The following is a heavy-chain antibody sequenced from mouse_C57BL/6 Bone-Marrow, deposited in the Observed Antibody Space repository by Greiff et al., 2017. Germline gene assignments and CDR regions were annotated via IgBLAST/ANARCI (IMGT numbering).Heavy chain of an antibody. CDR1: GYSFTDYN. V-gene: IGHV1-39*01. CDR3: ARQGSYYDYDDAMDY. J-gene: IGHJ4*01. Sequence: VQLQQSGPELVKPGASVKISCKASGYSFTDYNMNWVQQSNGKSLEWIGVINPNYGTTSYNQKFQGKATLTVDQSSSTAYMQLDSLTSEDSAVYYCARQGSYYDYDDAMDYWGQGTSVTVSS. CDR2: INPNYGTT. D-gene: IGHD2-4*01.